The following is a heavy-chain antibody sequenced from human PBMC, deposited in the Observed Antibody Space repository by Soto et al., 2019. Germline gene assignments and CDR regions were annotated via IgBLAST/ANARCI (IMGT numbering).Heavy chain of an antibody. CDR3: VLGALYYYYGMDV. D-gene: IGHD1-26*01. CDR1: GGSSISSSYC. Sequence: SETLSHTCTVSGGSSISSSYCWGWIRQPPGKGLEWIGSIYYSGSTYYNPSLKSRVTISVDTSKNQFSLKLSSVTAADTAVYYCVLGALYYYYGMDVWGQGTTVTVSS. V-gene: IGHV4-39*01. CDR2: IYYSGST. J-gene: IGHJ6*02.